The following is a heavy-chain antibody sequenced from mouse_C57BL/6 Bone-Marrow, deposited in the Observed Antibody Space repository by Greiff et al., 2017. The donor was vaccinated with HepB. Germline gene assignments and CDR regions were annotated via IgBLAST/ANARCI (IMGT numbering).Heavy chain of an antibody. CDR2: ISSGSSTI. CDR1: GFTFSDYG. Sequence: EVHLVESGGGLVKPGGSLKLSCAASGFTFSDYGMHWVRQAPEKGLEWVAYISSGSSTIYYADTVKGRFTISRDNAKNTLFLQMTSLRSEDTAMYYCANIYYGNYDAMDYWGQGTSVTVSS. V-gene: IGHV5-17*01. CDR3: ANIYYGNYDAMDY. D-gene: IGHD2-1*01. J-gene: IGHJ4*01.